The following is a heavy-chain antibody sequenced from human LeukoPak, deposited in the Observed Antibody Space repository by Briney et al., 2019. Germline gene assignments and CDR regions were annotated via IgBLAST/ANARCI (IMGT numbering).Heavy chain of an antibody. Sequence: GGSLRLSCAASGFTFSSYAMSWVRQAPGKGLEWVSAISGSGGSTYYADSVKGRFTISRDNSKNTLYLQMNSLRAEDTAVYYCAKLHEILGHDYYDSSDDSNCWGQGTLVTVSS. D-gene: IGHD3-22*01. CDR2: ISGSGGST. V-gene: IGHV3-23*01. J-gene: IGHJ4*02. CDR1: GFTFSSYA. CDR3: AKLHEILGHDYYDSSDDSNC.